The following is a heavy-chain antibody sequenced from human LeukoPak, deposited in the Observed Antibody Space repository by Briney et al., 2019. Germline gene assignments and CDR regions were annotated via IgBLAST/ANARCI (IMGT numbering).Heavy chain of an antibody. Sequence: GGSLRLSCAASGFAFNNYAMNWVPQAPGRGLEWVSYIGSSGSTIYYADSVRGRFTISRDNAKNSLYLQMNSLRAEDTAVYYCARRYCSSVTCYAFDIWGQGTMVTVSS. D-gene: IGHD2-2*01. CDR3: ARRYCSSVTCYAFDI. V-gene: IGHV3-48*01. J-gene: IGHJ3*02. CDR2: IGSSGSTI. CDR1: GFAFNNYA.